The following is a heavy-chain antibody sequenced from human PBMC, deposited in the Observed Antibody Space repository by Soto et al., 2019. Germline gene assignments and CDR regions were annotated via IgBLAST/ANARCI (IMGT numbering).Heavy chain of an antibody. J-gene: IGHJ5*02. CDR2: IYWDDDK. CDR1: GFSLRTSGVG. CDR3: AHSGIAVAGRVTALDP. D-gene: IGHD6-19*01. Sequence: SGPTLVNPTQTLTLTCSFSGFSLRTSGVGVGWIRQPPGKALEWLAVIYWDDDKRYSPSLKSRLTITKDTSKNQVVLTMTNMDPVDTATYYCAHSGIAVAGRVTALDPWGQGSLVTVSS. V-gene: IGHV2-5*02.